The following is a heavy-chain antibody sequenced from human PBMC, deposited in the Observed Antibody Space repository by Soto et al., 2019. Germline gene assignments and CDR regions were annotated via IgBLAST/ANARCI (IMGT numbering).Heavy chain of an antibody. J-gene: IGHJ6*02. D-gene: IGHD6-19*01. Sequence: SETLSLTCAVSGGSISISNWWSWFRQPPGKGLEWIGEIYHSGSTNYNPSLKSRVTISVDKSKNQFSLKLSSVTAADTAVYYCARGSRGAVAGTVIYYYGMDVWGQGTTVTV. V-gene: IGHV4-4*02. CDR2: IYHSGST. CDR3: ARGSRGAVAGTVIYYYGMDV. CDR1: GGSISISNW.